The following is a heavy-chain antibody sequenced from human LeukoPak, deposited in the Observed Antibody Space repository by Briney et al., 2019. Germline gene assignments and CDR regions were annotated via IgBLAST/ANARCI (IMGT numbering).Heavy chain of an antibody. CDR3: ARVTITMIVVVTYYMDV. J-gene: IGHJ6*03. Sequence: ASVKVSCRASGYTFTSYGISWVRQAPGQGLEWMGWISAYNGNTNCAQKLQGRVTMTTDTSTSTAYMELRSLRSDDTAVYYCARVTITMIVVVTYYMDVWGKGTTVTVSS. D-gene: IGHD3-22*01. CDR2: ISAYNGNT. CDR1: GYTFTSYG. V-gene: IGHV1-18*01.